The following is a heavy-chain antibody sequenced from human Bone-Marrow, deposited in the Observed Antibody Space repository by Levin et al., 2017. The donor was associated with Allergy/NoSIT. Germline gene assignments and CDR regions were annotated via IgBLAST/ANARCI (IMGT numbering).Heavy chain of an antibody. V-gene: IGHV1-69*13. D-gene: IGHD3-10*01. CDR3: ARDSYGLHSGPGFGFDYYGMDV. CDR2: IIPIFGTA. CDR1: GGTFSSYA. Sequence: SVKVSCKASGGTFSSYAISWVRQAPGQGLEWMGGIIPIFGTANYAQKFQGRVTITADESTSTAYMELSSLRSEDTAVYYCARDSYGLHSGPGFGFDYYGMDVWGQGTTVTVSS. J-gene: IGHJ6*02.